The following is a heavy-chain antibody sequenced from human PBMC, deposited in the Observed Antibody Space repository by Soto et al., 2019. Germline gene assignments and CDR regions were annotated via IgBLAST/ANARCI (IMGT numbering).Heavy chain of an antibody. CDR3: AKDPLSASTTVTTIDY. D-gene: IGHD4-17*01. CDR1: GFTFSSYA. Sequence: PGGSLRLSCAASGFTFSSYAMSWVRQAPGKGLEWVSAISGSGGSTYYADSVKGRFTISRDNSKNTLYLQMNSLRAEDTAVYYCAKDPLSASTTVTTIDYWGQGTLVTVSS. V-gene: IGHV3-23*01. CDR2: ISGSGGST. J-gene: IGHJ4*02.